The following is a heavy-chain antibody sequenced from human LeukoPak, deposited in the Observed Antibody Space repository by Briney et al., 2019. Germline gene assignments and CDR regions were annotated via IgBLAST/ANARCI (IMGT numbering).Heavy chain of an antibody. CDR2: IYYSGST. Sequence: TLSLTCTVSGGSISSGDYYWSWIRQPPGKGLKWIGHIYYSGSTYYNPSLKSRVTISVDTSKNQFSLKLSSVTAADTAVYYCARVHYYDSSGYYHYAFDIWGQGTMVTVSS. CDR1: GGSISSGDYY. V-gene: IGHV4-30-4*08. J-gene: IGHJ3*02. D-gene: IGHD3-22*01. CDR3: ARVHYYDSSGYYHYAFDI.